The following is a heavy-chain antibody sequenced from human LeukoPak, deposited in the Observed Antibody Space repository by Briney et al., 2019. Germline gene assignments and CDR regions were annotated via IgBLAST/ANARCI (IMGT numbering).Heavy chain of an antibody. CDR3: ARDQQAHLDY. CDR2: IYHSGST. CDR1: GGSISSGGYS. Sequence: SETLSLTCAVSGGSISSGGYSWSWLRQPPGKGLEWIGYIYHSGSTYYNPSLKSRVTISVDRSKNQFSLKLSSVTAADTAVYYCARDQQAHLDYWGQGTLVTVSS. V-gene: IGHV4-30-2*01. D-gene: IGHD6-13*01. J-gene: IGHJ4*02.